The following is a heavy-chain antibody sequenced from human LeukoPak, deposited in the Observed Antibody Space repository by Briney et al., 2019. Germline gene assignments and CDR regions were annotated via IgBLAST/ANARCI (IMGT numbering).Heavy chain of an antibody. CDR1: GITLSNYG. CDR2: ISGSGAST. J-gene: IGHJ4*02. V-gene: IGHV3-23*01. D-gene: IGHD3-10*01. Sequence: LPGGSLRLSCAVSGITLSNYGMSWVRQVPGKGLEWVPGISGSGASTTYAGSGKGRFTISRDNRKNTLYLQINSLTAEDTAVYFCAKRGVVIRVILVGFHKEAYYFDSWGQGVLVTVSS. CDR3: AKRGVVIRVILVGFHKEAYYFDS.